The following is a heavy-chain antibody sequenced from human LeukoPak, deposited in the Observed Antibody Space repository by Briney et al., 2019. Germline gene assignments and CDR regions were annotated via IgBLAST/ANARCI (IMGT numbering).Heavy chain of an antibody. CDR1: GGTFSSYA. Sequence: ASVKVSCKASGGTFSSYAISWVRQAPGQGLEWMGGIIPIFGTANYAQKFQGRVTITADESTSTAYMELSSLRSEDTAVYYCARPEALFKTTPPYYYGMDVWGQGTTVTVSS. CDR3: ARPEALFKTTPPYYYGMDV. J-gene: IGHJ6*02. V-gene: IGHV1-69*13. D-gene: IGHD1-1*01. CDR2: IIPIFGTA.